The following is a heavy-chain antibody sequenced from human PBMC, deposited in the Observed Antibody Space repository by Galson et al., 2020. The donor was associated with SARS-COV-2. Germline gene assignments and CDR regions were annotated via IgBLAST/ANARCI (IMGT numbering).Heavy chain of an antibody. CDR2: INPSGGST. CDR1: GYTFTSYY. Sequence: ASVKVSCKASGYTFTSYYMHWVRQAPGQGLEWMGIINPSGGSTSYAQKFQGRVTMTRDTSTSTVYMELSSLRSEDTAVYYCARDQGTRDRDWGYYDFWSGYYFPRGNWFDPWGQGTLVTVSS. CDR3: ARDQGTRDRDWGYYDFWSGYYFPRGNWFDP. J-gene: IGHJ5*02. V-gene: IGHV1-46*01. D-gene: IGHD3-3*01.